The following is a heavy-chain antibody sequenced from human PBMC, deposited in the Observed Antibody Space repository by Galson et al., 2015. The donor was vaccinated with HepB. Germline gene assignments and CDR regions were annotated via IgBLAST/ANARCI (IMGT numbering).Heavy chain of an antibody. CDR2: ISGSGGST. CDR1: GFTFSSYA. CDR3: AKGVGITMIVVVIPIFDY. V-gene: IGHV3-23*01. J-gene: IGHJ4*02. Sequence: SLRLSCAASGFTFSSYAMSWVRQAPGKGLEWVSAISGSGGSTYYADSVKGRFTISRDNSENTLYLQMNSLRAEDTAVYYCAKGVGITMIVVVIPIFDYWGQGTLVTVSS. D-gene: IGHD3-22*01.